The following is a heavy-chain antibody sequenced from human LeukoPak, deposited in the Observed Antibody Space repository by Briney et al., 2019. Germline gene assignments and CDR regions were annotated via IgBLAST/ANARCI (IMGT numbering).Heavy chain of an antibody. CDR3: AREGTIFGVVMANWFDP. CDR1: RGSISSSDYY. D-gene: IGHD3-3*01. J-gene: IGHJ5*02. Sequence: PSETLSLTCTVSRGSISSSDYYWGWIRQPPGKGLEWIGSIYYSGNTDYNPSLESRGTISVDTSKNQFSLKLSSVTAADTAVYYCAREGTIFGVVMANWFDPWGQGTLVTVSS. CDR2: IYYSGNT. V-gene: IGHV4-39*07.